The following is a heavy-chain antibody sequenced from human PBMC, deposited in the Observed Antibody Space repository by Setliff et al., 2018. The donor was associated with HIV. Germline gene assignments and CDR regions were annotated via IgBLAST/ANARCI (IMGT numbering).Heavy chain of an antibody. V-gene: IGHV1-2*02. CDR3: ARRQQWLGREYYFDY. Sequence: ASVKVSCKASAYTFTDYYMHWVRQAPGQGLEWMGWINPNSGDTNYAQKFQGRVTMTRDTSIKTAYMELSSLRSDDTAVYYGARRQQWLGREYYFDYWGQGTLVTVSS. CDR2: INPNSGDT. J-gene: IGHJ4*02. D-gene: IGHD6-19*01. CDR1: AYTFTDYY.